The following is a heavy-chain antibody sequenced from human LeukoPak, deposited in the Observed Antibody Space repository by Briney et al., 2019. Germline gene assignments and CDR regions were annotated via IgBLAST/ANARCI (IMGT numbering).Heavy chain of an antibody. CDR3: ASPYPYTNWLDP. CDR1: GGSFSGYY. V-gene: IGHV4-34*01. D-gene: IGHD2-15*01. J-gene: IGHJ5*02. CDR2: INHSGST. Sequence: NSSETLSLTCAVYGGSFSGYYWSWIRQPPGKGLEWIGEINHSGSTNYNPSLKSRVTISVDTSKNQFSLKLSSVTAADTAVYYCASPYPYTNWLDPWGQGTLVTVSS.